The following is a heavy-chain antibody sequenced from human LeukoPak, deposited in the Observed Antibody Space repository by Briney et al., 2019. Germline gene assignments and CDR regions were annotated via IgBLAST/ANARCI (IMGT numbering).Heavy chain of an antibody. V-gene: IGHV4-34*01. CDR2: INHSGST. D-gene: IGHD2-8*01. Sequence: PSETLSLTCAVYGGSFSGHYWSWIRQPPGKGLEWIGEINHSGSTNYNPSLKSRVTISVDTSKNQFSLKLSSVTAADTAVYYCARVVVLMPGNNWFDPWGQGTLVTVSS. CDR3: ARVVVLMPGNNWFDP. J-gene: IGHJ5*02. CDR1: GGSFSGHY.